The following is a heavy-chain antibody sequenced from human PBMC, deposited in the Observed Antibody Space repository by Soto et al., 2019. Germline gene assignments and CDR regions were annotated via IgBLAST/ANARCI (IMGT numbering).Heavy chain of an antibody. Sequence: SETLSLTCTVSGGSISSYYWHWIRQPPGKGLEWIGYIYYSGSTNYNPSLKSRVTISVDTSKNQFSLKLNSMTAADTAVYYCARHNYGSGSTYLDYWGQGTLVTVSS. V-gene: IGHV4-59*08. CDR3: ARHNYGSGSTYLDY. CDR2: IYYSGST. CDR1: GGSISSYY. D-gene: IGHD3-10*01. J-gene: IGHJ4*02.